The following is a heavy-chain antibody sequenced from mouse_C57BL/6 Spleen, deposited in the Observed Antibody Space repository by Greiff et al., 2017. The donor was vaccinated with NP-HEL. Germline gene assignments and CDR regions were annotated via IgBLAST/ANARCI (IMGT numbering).Heavy chain of an antibody. J-gene: IGHJ2*01. CDR2: ISDGGSYT. V-gene: IGHV5-4*03. CDR3: ARVETGNYFDY. CDR1: GFTFSSYA. D-gene: IGHD4-1*01. Sequence: DVMLVESGGGLVKPGGSLKLSCAASGFTFSSYAMSWVRQTPEKRLEWVATISDGGSYTYYPDNVKGRFTISRDNAKNNLYLQMSHLKSEDTAMYYCARVETGNYFDYWGQGTTLTVSS.